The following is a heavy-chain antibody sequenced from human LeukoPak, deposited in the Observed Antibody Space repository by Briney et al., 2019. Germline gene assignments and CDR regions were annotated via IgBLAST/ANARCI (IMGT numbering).Heavy chain of an antibody. CDR1: GFTFSNYA. V-gene: IGHV3-23*01. J-gene: IGHJ4*02. D-gene: IGHD1-1*01. Sequence: GGSLRLSCAASGFTFSNYAMTWVRQAPGKGLQWVSTISGSGGGTYYTDSVKGRFIISRDNSKNTLYLQMYSLRPDDTAIYFCPKGPNRKLSAGTPHDWGQGSLVTVSS. CDR3: PKGPNRKLSAGTPHD. CDR2: ISGSGGGT.